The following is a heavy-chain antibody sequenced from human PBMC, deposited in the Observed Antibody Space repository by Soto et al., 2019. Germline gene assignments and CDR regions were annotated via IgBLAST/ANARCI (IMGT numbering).Heavy chain of an antibody. Sequence: QVQLQESGPGLVKPSETLTLTCTVSGGSISSYYWSWIRQPPGKGLEWIGYIYDSENTDYNPSLKSRVTISVDTSKNQFSLKLSSVTAADTAVYYCARAPALYFFDYWSQGTLVTVSS. V-gene: IGHV4-59*01. J-gene: IGHJ4*02. CDR3: ARAPALYFFDY. CDR1: GGSISSYY. CDR2: IYDSENT.